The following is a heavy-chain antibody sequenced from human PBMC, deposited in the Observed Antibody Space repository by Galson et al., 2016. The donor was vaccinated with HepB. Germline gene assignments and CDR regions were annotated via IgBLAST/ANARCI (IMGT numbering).Heavy chain of an antibody. CDR1: GFTFSSYS. CDR2: VSHDERNE. CDR3: ARDTNVFRFLGWLLCFDY. D-gene: IGHD3-3*01. Sequence: SLRLSCAASGFTFSSYSMHWVRQAPGKGLEWVSLVSHDERNEYYADSVKGRFTISRDNSKNTLYLQMNSLRAEDTDVYYCARDTNVFRFLGWLLCFDYWGQGTLVTVSS. J-gene: IGHJ4*02. V-gene: IGHV3-30*04.